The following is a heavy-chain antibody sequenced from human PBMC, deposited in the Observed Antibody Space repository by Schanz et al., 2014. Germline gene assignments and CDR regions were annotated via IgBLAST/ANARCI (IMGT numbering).Heavy chain of an antibody. V-gene: IGHV3-21*01. CDR2: ISSTSTYL. Sequence: VHLVESGGGVVQPGGSLRLSCAASGFTVSSNYMSWVRQAPGKGLEWVSSISSTSTYLYYADSVKGRFTISRDSARNSLYLQMSSLRAEDTAVYYCARGTPFLCDYWGQGTLVTVSS. CDR3: ARGTPFLCDY. CDR1: GFTVSSNY. J-gene: IGHJ4*02. D-gene: IGHD3-16*01.